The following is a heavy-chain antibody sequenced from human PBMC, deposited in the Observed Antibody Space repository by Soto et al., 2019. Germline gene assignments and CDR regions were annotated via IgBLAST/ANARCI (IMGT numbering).Heavy chain of an antibody. D-gene: IGHD1-26*01. V-gene: IGHV3-23*01. Sequence: GGSLRLSCAASGFTFSNYGMSWVRQAPGKGLEWVSALPEIGTNTYYADSVKGRFTISRDNSKNTLFLQINNLRAGDTAVYYCAKKSGVGATWYFDYWGQGTLVTAPQ. J-gene: IGHJ4*02. CDR1: GFTFSNYG. CDR3: AKKSGVGATWYFDY. CDR2: LPEIGTNT.